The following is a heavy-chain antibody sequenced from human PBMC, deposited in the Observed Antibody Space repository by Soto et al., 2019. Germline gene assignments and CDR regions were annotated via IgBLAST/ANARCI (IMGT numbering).Heavy chain of an antibody. D-gene: IGHD6-19*01. CDR3: ARLTTEAGRYDY. Sequence: PGESLKISCKGSGSSVTGFWIGWVRQMPGKGLEWMGIIYPGDSDTRYSPSFQGQVTISADKSISTAYLQWSSLKASDTAMYYCARLTTEAGRYDYWGQGTLVTVSS. CDR1: GSSVTGFW. V-gene: IGHV5-51*01. J-gene: IGHJ4*02. CDR2: IYPGDSDT.